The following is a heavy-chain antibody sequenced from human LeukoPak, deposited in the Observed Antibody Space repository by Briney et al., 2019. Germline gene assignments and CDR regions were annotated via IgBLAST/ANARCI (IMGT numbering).Heavy chain of an antibody. D-gene: IGHD5-18*01. CDR2: ISSSSSYT. J-gene: IGHJ4*02. CDR3: ARADWDTAMIDY. CDR1: GFTFSSYG. V-gene: IGHV3-21*01. Sequence: PGGSLRLSCAASGFTFSSYGMNWVRQAPGKGLEWVSSISSSSSYTYYADSVKGRFTISRDNAKNSLYLQMNSLRAEDTAVYYCARADWDTAMIDYWGQGTLVTVSS.